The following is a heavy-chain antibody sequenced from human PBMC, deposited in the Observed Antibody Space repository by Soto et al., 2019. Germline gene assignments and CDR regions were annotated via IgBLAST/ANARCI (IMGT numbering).Heavy chain of an antibody. CDR2: VNHSGEA. J-gene: IGHJ5*02. CDR3: TRAARFLMSWFGP. D-gene: IGHD6-25*01. CDR1: GGSFRTYY. V-gene: IGHV4-34*01. Sequence: PSETLSLTCGVSGGSFRTYYWIWVRQPPGQGLEWIGEVNHSGEATYNPSLQSRVTISLDTSNNHFSLKMTSVTAADTAMYLCTRAARFLMSWFGPWGQGTLVTVSS.